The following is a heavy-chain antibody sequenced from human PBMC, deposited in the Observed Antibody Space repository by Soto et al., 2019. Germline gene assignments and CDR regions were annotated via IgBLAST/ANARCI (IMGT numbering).Heavy chain of an antibody. CDR3: AREARNYYDSSGYCDY. CDR2: IIPIFGTA. D-gene: IGHD3-22*01. J-gene: IGHJ4*02. CDR1: GGTFSSYA. Sequence: QVQLVQSGAEVKKPGSSVKVSCKASGGTFSSYAISWVRQAPGQGLEWVGGIIPIFGTANYAQKFQGRVTITADESTSTAYMELSSVRSEDTAVYYCAREARNYYDSSGYCDYWGQGTLVTVSS. V-gene: IGHV1-69*01.